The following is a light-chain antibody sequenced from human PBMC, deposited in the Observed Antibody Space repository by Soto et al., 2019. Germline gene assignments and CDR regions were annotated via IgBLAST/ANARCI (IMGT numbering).Light chain of an antibody. CDR3: AAWDDSLNGPV. CDR1: SSNIGSNT. Sequence: QSVLTQPPSASGTPGQRVTISCSGSSSNIGSNTVNWYQQLPGTSPKLLLSSNNQRPPGVPDRFSGSKSGTSASLAISGLQSEDEADYYCAAWDDSLNGPVFGGGTKVTVL. CDR2: SNN. J-gene: IGLJ3*02. V-gene: IGLV1-44*01.